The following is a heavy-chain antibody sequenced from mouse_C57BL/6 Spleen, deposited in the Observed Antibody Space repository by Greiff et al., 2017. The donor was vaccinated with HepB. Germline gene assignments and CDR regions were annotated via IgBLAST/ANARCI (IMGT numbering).Heavy chain of an antibody. CDR2: IRNKANGNTT. CDR3: ARYRGSSYADFDV. J-gene: IGHJ1*03. Sequence: EVQVVESGGGLVQPGGSLSLSCAASGFTFTDYYMSWVRQPPGKALEWLGFIRNKANGNTTEYSASVKGRFTIFRDNSHSILYLQMNALRAEDSATYSCARYRGSSYADFDVWGTGTTVTVSS. V-gene: IGHV7-3*01. D-gene: IGHD1-1*01. CDR1: GFTFTDYY.